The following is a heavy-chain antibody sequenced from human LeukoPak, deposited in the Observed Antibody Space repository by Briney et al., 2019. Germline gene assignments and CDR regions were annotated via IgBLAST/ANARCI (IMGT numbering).Heavy chain of an antibody. D-gene: IGHD4-23*01. CDR2: ISCDGSNK. CDR1: GFTFSSYG. CDR3: AKDLDYGGYNWFDP. V-gene: IGHV3-30*18. J-gene: IGHJ5*02. Sequence: PGGSLRLSCAASGFTFSSYGMHWVRQAPGKGLEWVAVISCDGSNKYYADSVKGRFTISRDNSKNTLYLQMNSLRAEDTAVYYCAKDLDYGGYNWFDPWGQGTLVTVSS.